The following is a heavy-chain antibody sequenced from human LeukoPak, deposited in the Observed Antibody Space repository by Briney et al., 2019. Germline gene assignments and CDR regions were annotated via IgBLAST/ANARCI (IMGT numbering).Heavy chain of an antibody. J-gene: IGHJ4*02. CDR2: IYYTGT. D-gene: IGHD7-27*01. CDR1: GGSVSDYY. CDR3: ASRKLGNDY. Sequence: SETLSLTCAVSGGSVSDYYWSWIRQSPGKGLEWIGYIYYTGTSYNPSLKSRVTISADTSKNQFSLNLSSVTAADTAVYYCASRKLGNDYWGQGTLVTVSS. V-gene: IGHV4-59*02.